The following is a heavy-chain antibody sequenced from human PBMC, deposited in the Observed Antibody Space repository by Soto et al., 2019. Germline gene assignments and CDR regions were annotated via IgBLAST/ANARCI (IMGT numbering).Heavy chain of an antibody. CDR3: ARDVLVGCVEKTYRAFDI. V-gene: IGHV1-69*01. Sequence: QVQLVQSGAELKKPGSSVTVSCQASGGTFKTFGVSWVRQAPGQGLRWMGGTIPLLRTTDYAQNFQGRISISADDSTNTVFMELTTLPSEDTALYYCARDVLVGCVEKTYRAFDIWGQRTLVAVSS. CDR1: GGTFKTFG. CDR2: TIPLLRTT. D-gene: IGHD2-8*01. J-gene: IGHJ3*02.